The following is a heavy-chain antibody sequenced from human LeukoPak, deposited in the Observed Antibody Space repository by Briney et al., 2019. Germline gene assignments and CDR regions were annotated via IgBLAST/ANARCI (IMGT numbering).Heavy chain of an antibody. J-gene: IGHJ4*02. CDR2: IFPGDSDT. D-gene: IGHD6-13*01. V-gene: IGHV5-51*01. CDR1: GYSFASYW. Sequence: GESLKISCKGSGYSFASYWIGWVRQMPGKGLEWMGIIFPGDSDTRYSPSFQGQVTISADKSISTAYLQWSSLKVSDTAIYYCAKTSTSSWLHFFDYWGQGTLVTVSS. CDR3: AKTSTSSWLHFFDY.